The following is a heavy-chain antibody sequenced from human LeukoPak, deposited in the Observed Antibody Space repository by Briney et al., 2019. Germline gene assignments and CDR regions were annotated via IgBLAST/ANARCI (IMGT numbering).Heavy chain of an antibody. V-gene: IGHV4-59*01. CDR1: GGSISTSY. CDR3: ARIGYNHYFDY. J-gene: IGHJ4*02. Sequence: PSEALSLTCFVSGGSISTSYWNWIRQPPGKGLEWIGYISYTGNTNYNPSLKGRVTISVDTSRSQLSLNLSSVTAADTAVYYCARIGYNHYFDYWGQGTLVTVSS. CDR2: ISYTGNT. D-gene: IGHD5-24*01.